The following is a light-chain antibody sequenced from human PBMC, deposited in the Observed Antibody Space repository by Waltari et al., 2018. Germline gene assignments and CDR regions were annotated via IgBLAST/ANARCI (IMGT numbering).Light chain of an antibody. CDR2: DFT. V-gene: IGLV2-14*01. J-gene: IGLJ2*01. CDR1: SSDVGCYNY. CDR3: ASYPSTSIHVL. Sequence: QSALTQPASVSGSPGQSITISCTGTSSDVGCYNYVPWYQQPPGKAPKLLIFDFTQRPSGVSDRFSGSKSGNTASLTISGLQAEDEADYYCASYPSTSIHVLFGGGTKLTVL.